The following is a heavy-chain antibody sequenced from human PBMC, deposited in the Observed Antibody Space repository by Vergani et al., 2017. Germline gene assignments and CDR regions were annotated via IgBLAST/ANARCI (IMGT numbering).Heavy chain of an antibody. CDR1: GVPFSTYG. Sequence: QVQLVESGGGVVQPGESLRLSCAASGVPFSTYGMYWVRQAPGKGLEWVAFIKKDGIDKFYADSVRGRFTIYRDISKNTLYLEINSLSAEDTALYLCVKVHPVFDEWARGTQVSVS. V-gene: IGHV3-30*02. CDR2: IKKDGIDK. CDR3: VKVHPVFDE. J-gene: IGHJ4*01.